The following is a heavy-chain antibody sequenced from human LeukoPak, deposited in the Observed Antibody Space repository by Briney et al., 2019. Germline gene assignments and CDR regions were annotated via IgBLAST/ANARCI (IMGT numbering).Heavy chain of an antibody. J-gene: IGHJ5*02. Sequence: SETLSLTCTVSGGSISSYYWSWIRQPAGKGLEWIGRFYTSGSTNYNPSLKSRVTMSVDKSKNQFSLKLNSVTAAATAVYYCARDSCSSTSCYNNWFDPWGQGTLVTVSS. CDR1: GGSISSYY. V-gene: IGHV4-4*07. D-gene: IGHD2-2*02. CDR3: ARDSCSSTSCYNNWFDP. CDR2: FYTSGST.